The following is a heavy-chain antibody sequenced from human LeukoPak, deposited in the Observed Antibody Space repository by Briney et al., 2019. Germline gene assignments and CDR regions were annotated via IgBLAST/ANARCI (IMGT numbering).Heavy chain of an antibody. V-gene: IGHV3-30*18. Sequence: PGGSLRLSCAASGFTFSSYGMHWVRQAPGKGLEWVAVTSYDGSNKYYADSVKGRFTISRDNSKNTLYLQMNSLRAEDTAVYYCAKDWDGSGSGYFDYWGQGTLVTVSS. CDR3: AKDWDGSGSGYFDY. D-gene: IGHD3-10*01. CDR2: TSYDGSNK. J-gene: IGHJ4*02. CDR1: GFTFSSYG.